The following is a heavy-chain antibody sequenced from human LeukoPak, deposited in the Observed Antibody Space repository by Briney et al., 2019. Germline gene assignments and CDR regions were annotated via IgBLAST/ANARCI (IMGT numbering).Heavy chain of an antibody. CDR2: ISANGDNT. CDR3: VRDLT. Sequence: PGASLRLSCSASGFTVSGSAMHWVRQAPGKGPEFVSGISANGDNTYYGDSVKVRFTISRDNSKNTVHLQMSSLSPEDTAVYYCVRDLTWGEGTLVIVSS. CDR1: GFTVSGSA. V-gene: IGHV3-64D*06. J-gene: IGHJ5*02.